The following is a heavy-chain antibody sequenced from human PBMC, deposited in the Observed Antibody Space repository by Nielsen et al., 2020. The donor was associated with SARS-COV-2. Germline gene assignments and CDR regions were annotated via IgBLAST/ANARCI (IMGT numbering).Heavy chain of an antibody. CDR2: INSDGSST. CDR1: GFTFRTYW. J-gene: IGHJ4*02. D-gene: IGHD6-19*01. Sequence: GGSLRLSCAASGFTFRTYWMHWVRQAPGKGRVWVSRINSDGSSTNYADSVEGRFTISRDNAKNTLFLQMSSLRPEDTAVYYCARGSWDDWGQGTLVTVSS. V-gene: IGHV3-74*01. CDR3: ARGSWDD.